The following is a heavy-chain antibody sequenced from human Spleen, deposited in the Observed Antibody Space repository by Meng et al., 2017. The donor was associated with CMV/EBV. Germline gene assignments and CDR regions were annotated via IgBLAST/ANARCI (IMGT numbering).Heavy chain of an antibody. CDR2: TYYRSKWYI. Sequence: SQTLSLTCAISGDSVSSNSATWSWIRQSPSRGLEWLGRTYYRSKWYIDYAVSVKSRIDINPDTSKNQSSLQLNAVTPEDTAVYYCARVRCSTTSCYYEYYYGMDVWGQGTTVTVSS. J-gene: IGHJ6*02. V-gene: IGHV6-1*01. CDR1: GDSVSSNSAT. D-gene: IGHD2-2*01. CDR3: ARVRCSTTSCYYEYYYGMDV.